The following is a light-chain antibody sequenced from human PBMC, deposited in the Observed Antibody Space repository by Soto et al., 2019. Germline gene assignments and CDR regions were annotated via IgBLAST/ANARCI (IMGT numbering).Light chain of an antibody. Sequence: DIVMTQSPLSLPVTPGEPASISCRSSQSLLHSSGDNYFDWCVQKPGQSPQLLIYWGSNRASGVPDRFSGSGSGTDFTLKISRVEAEDGGVYYCMQGQQTPLTFGQGTRLEIK. CDR3: MQGQQTPLT. J-gene: IGKJ5*01. V-gene: IGKV2-28*01. CDR1: QSLLHSSGDNY. CDR2: WGS.